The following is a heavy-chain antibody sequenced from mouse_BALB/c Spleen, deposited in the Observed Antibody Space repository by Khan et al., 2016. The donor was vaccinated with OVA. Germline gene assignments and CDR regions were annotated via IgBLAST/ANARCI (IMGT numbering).Heavy chain of an antibody. CDR1: GYIFTDYN. V-gene: IGHV1-77*01. CDR2: IYPGSDNT. Sequence: QVQLKQSGAELARPGASVKLSCKASGYIFTDYNINWMRQRTGQGLEWIGEIYPGSDNTYYNERLKGKATLTVDKSSSTAYMHLSSLTSEDSAVYFCTREWAAWFPYWGQGTLVTVSA. J-gene: IGHJ3*01. CDR3: TREWAAWFPY.